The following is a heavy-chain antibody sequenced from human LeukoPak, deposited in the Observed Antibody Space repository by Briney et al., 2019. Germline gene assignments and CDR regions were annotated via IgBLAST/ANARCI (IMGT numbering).Heavy chain of an antibody. CDR2: IYTSGST. D-gene: IGHD3-3*01. J-gene: IGHJ4*02. V-gene: IGHV4-4*07. Sequence: SETLSLTCAVYGGSFSGYYWSWIRQPPGKGLEWIGRIYTSGSTNYNPSLKSRVTMSVDTSKNQFSLKLSSVTAADTAVYYCARDGFWSGYSGTGIFDYWGQGTLVTVSS. CDR3: ARDGFWSGYSGTGIFDY. CDR1: GGSFSGYY.